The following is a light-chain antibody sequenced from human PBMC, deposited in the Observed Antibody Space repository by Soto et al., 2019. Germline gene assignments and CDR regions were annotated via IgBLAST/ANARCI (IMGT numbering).Light chain of an antibody. CDR2: DVT. CDR1: SSDVGGYNF. J-gene: IGLJ3*02. Sequence: QSALTQPPSASGSPGQSVTISCTGSSSDVGGYNFVSWFQQYPGKAPKFVIFDVTKRPSGVPDRFSGSKSGNTAYLTVSGLQDEDEADYYCSSHAGSSALFGGGTKLTVL. CDR3: SSHAGSSAL. V-gene: IGLV2-8*01.